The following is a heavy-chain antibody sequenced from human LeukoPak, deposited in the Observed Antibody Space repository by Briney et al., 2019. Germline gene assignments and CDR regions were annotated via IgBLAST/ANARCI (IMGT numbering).Heavy chain of an antibody. CDR1: GFTFSSSG. J-gene: IGHJ4*02. Sequence: GGSLRLSCAASGFTFSSSGISWVRQAPGKGLEWVSGISDSGGSTYYADSVKGRFTISRDNSKNTLYLQMNSLRVEDMAVYFCAKAGSIRFDYWGQGTPVTVSS. D-gene: IGHD1-26*01. CDR2: ISDSGGST. V-gene: IGHV3-23*01. CDR3: AKAGSIRFDY.